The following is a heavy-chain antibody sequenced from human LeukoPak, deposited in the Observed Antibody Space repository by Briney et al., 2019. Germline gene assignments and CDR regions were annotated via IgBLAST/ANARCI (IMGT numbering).Heavy chain of an antibody. Sequence: AGGSLRLSCAASEFTFSDYYMSWIRQAPGKGLEWVSYISYSSDTKYYADSVKGRFTVSRDNAKNSLSLQMNSLRAEDTAVYYCGRLGIITAAGSNDYWGQGTLVTVSS. CDR2: ISYSSDTK. CDR3: GRLGIITAAGSNDY. J-gene: IGHJ4*02. D-gene: IGHD6-13*01. CDR1: EFTFSDYY. V-gene: IGHV3-11*01.